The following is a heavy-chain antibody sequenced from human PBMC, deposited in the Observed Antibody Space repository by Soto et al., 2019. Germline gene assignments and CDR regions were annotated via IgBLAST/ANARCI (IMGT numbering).Heavy chain of an antibody. CDR1: GFTFSSYW. CDR3: ARGRDGYKTPMDV. D-gene: IGHD5-12*01. Sequence: PGGSLRLSXAASGFTFSSYWMHWVRQAPGKGLVWVSRINSDGSSTSYADSVKGRFTISRDNAKNTLYLQMNSLRAEDTAVYYCARGRDGYKTPMDVWGQGTTVTVSS. J-gene: IGHJ6*02. V-gene: IGHV3-74*01. CDR2: INSDGSST.